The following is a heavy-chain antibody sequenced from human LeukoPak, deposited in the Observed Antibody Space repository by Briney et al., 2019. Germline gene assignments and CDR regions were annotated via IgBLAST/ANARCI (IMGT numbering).Heavy chain of an antibody. Sequence: GASVKVSCKASGYTFTGYYIHWVRQALGQGLEWMGWINPNSGGTSYAQKFQGRVTMTRDTSISTAYMELSRLRSDDTAVYYCARDTVAATGTVDYWGQGTLVTVSS. CDR2: INPNSGGT. CDR3: ARDTVAATGTVDY. J-gene: IGHJ4*02. V-gene: IGHV1-2*02. CDR1: GYTFTGYY. D-gene: IGHD6-13*01.